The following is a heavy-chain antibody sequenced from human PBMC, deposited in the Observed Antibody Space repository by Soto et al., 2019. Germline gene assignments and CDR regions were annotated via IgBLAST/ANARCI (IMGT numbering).Heavy chain of an antibody. Sequence: GGSKRVSCAAAGLNIIDYGGHCIRQATGKGLEWVASISYDGNIKYSADSVKGRFTISRDNSKNTLYLQMNSLRSEDTAVYYCAKFWGPVTAAVDDYWGQGTLVTVSS. CDR3: AKFWGPVTAAVDDY. J-gene: IGHJ4*02. D-gene: IGHD6-13*01. CDR1: GLNIIDYG. V-gene: IGHV3-30*18. CDR2: ISYDGNIK.